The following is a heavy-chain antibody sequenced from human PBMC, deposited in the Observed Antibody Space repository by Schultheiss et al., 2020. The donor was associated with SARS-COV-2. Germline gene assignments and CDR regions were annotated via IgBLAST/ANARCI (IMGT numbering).Heavy chain of an antibody. CDR3: ARLGGRGTDV. CDR2: INHRGST. CDR1: GGSFSDYY. D-gene: IGHD3-10*01. J-gene: IGHJ6*02. Sequence: SETLSLTCAVYGGSFSDYYWSWIRQPPGKGLEWIGEINHRGSTNYNPSLKSRVTISTDTSKNQFSLRLSSMTAADTAVYYCARLGGRGTDVWGHGTTVTVSS. V-gene: IGHV4-34*01.